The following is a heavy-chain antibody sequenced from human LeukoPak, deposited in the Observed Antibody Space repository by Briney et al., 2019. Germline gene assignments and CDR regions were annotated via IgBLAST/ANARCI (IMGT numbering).Heavy chain of an antibody. CDR2: IYYSGST. V-gene: IGHV4-34*01. J-gene: IGHJ4*02. Sequence: SETLSLTCAVYGGSFNDYYWGWIRQPPGKGLEWIGSIYYSGSTYYNPSLKSRVTISVDTSKNQFSLKLSSVTAADTAVYYCGSVVVTAIDYWGQGTLVTVSS. D-gene: IGHD2-21*02. CDR3: GSVVVTAIDY. CDR1: GGSFNDYY.